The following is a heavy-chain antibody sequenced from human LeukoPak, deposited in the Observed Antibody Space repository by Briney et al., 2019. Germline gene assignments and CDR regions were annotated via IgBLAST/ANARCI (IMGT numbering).Heavy chain of an antibody. Sequence: PGGSLRLSCAASGFTFSSYSMNWVRQAPGKGLEWVSSISSSSSYICYADSVKGRFTISRDNAKNSLYLQMNSLRAEDTAVYYCARDSRPRDGYNCLDYWGQGTLVTVSS. J-gene: IGHJ4*02. CDR1: GFTFSSYS. CDR3: ARDSRPRDGYNCLDY. V-gene: IGHV3-21*01. CDR2: ISSSSSYI. D-gene: IGHD5-24*01.